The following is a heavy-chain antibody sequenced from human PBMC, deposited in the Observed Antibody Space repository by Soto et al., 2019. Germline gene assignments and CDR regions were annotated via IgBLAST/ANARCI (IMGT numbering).Heavy chain of an antibody. V-gene: IGHV3-30*18. J-gene: IGHJ5*02. CDR2: ISYDGSNK. CDR1: GFTFSSYG. Sequence: PGGSLRLSCAASGFTFSSYGMHWVRQAPGKGLEWVAVISYDGSNKYYADSVKGRFTISRDNSKNTLYLQMNSLRAEDTAVYYCAKDHDFWSGYNTYNWFDPWGQGTLVTVSS. D-gene: IGHD3-3*01. CDR3: AKDHDFWSGYNTYNWFDP.